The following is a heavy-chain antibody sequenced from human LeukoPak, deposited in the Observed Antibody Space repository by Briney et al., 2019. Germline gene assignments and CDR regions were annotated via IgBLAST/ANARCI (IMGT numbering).Heavy chain of an antibody. V-gene: IGHV3-48*01. CDR3: SAAKFDY. CDR2: ISISGSTI. J-gene: IGHJ4*02. Sequence: GGSLRLSCAATGSTLSSYSMNWVRQAPGKGLEWVSHISISGSTIHYADSVRGRFTISRDSAKNSLYLQMNSLRADDTTVYYCSAAKFDYWGQGTLLTVSS. CDR1: GSTLSSYS.